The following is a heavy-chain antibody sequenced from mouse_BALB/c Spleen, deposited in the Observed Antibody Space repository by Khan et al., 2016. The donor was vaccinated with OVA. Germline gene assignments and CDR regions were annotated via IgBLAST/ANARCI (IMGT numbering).Heavy chain of an antibody. V-gene: IGHV2-2*02. CDR2: IWSGGST. CDR1: GFSLTSYG. J-gene: IGHJ3*01. CDR3: GRNYDYDEGLAY. D-gene: IGHD2-4*01. Sequence: VQLQESGPGLVQPSQSLSITCTVSGFSLTSYGIHWVRQSPGKGLEWLGVIWSGGSTDYSAAFISRLSISKDNSKSQVFFKMNSLQANDTAIYYCGRNYDYDEGLAYWGQGTLVTVSA.